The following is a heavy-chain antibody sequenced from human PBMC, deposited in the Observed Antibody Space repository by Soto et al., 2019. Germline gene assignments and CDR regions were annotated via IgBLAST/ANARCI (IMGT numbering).Heavy chain of an antibody. CDR3: ARDSKYSSSHHDFDY. D-gene: IGHD6-6*01. CDR2: INSDGGST. V-gene: IGHV3-74*01. J-gene: IGHJ4*02. CDR1: GFTFSSYW. Sequence: LRLSCAASGFTFSSYWMHWVRQAPGKGLVWVSRINSDGGSTSYADSVKGRFTISRDNAKNTLYLQMNSLRAEDTAVYYCARDSKYSSSHHDFDYWGQGTLVTVSS.